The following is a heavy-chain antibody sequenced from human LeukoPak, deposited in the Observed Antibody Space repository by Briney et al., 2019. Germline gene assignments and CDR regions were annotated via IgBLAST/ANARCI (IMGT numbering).Heavy chain of an antibody. Sequence: PGGSLRLSCAAPGDTFRSYTMSWVRQAPRERRWWVSAISGSGGVTYYAESVKGRVTISRDTSKKTLYLQMNSLRAGDTAVYYCAKAVYGSGSVPAKFDPWGQGTLVTVSS. J-gene: IGHJ5*02. D-gene: IGHD3-10*01. CDR2: ISGSGGVT. V-gene: IGHV3-23*01. CDR3: AKAVYGSGSVPAKFDP. CDR1: GDTFRSYT.